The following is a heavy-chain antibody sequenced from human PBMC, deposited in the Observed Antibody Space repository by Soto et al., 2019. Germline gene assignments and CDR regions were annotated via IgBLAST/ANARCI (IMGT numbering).Heavy chain of an antibody. Sequence: SETLSLTCTVSGGSISSSIYYWGWLRQPPGKELVLIGSIYYTGNTYYSPSLKSRVIISVDTSKNQFSLKLNSVTAADTAVYYCARDLWGYCGTDCYPLDVWGQGTTVTVSS. CDR1: GGSISSSIYY. CDR2: IYYTGNT. CDR3: ARDLWGYCGTDCYPLDV. J-gene: IGHJ6*02. V-gene: IGHV4-39*07. D-gene: IGHD2-21*02.